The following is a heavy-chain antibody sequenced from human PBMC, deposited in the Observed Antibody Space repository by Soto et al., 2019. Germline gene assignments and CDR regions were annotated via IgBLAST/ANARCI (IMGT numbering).Heavy chain of an antibody. D-gene: IGHD6-13*01. V-gene: IGHV3-49*03. CDR1: GFTFRDYG. CDR3: TRGRHSSNWSGYYFDF. Sequence: EVQLVVSGGGLVQPGRSLRLSCATSGFTFRDYGMGWFRQAPGKGPEWVGFIRSKTHGGRIEYAASVRGRVTVSREDSKSSAYLQMSSLDTEDRAVFYCTRGRHSSNWSGYYFDFWRLGTLVTVSS. CDR2: IRSKTHGGRI. J-gene: IGHJ4*02.